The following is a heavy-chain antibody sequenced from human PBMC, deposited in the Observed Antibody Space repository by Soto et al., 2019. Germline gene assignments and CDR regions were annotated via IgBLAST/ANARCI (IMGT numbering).Heavy chain of an antibody. CDR1: GFTFTTYW. V-gene: IGHV3-7*01. J-gene: IGHJ4*02. CDR3: ARGSHFFDY. Sequence: GGSLRLSCAASGFTFTTYWMSWVRQAPGKGLEWVATIKHDGSEKYYMDSVKGRFTISRDNAKKSLFLQMSSLRAEDTAVYYCARGSHFFDYWGQGALVTVSS. CDR2: IKHDGSEK.